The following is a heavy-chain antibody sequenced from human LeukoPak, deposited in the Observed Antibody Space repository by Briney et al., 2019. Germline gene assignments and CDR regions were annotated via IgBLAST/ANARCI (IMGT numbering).Heavy chain of an antibody. Sequence: GASVKVSCKSSGYSFTSHYMHWVRQAPGQGLEWMGVINPRGASTIYAEKFKGRIILTRDMSTTTDYMQLSSLKSDDTAIYYCARDNSMYERGWWFDPWGQGTLVTVS. D-gene: IGHD4-23*01. J-gene: IGHJ5*02. CDR2: INPRGAST. CDR1: GYSFTSHY. CDR3: ARDNSMYERGWWFDP. V-gene: IGHV1-46*01.